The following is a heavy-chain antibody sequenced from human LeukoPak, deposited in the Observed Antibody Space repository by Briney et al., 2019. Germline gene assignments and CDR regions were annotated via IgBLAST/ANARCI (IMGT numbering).Heavy chain of an antibody. J-gene: IGHJ4*02. CDR2: ISAYNGNT. CDR1: GYTFTSYA. Sequence: ASVKVSCKASGYTFTSYAMHWVRQAPGQGLEWMGWISAYNGNTNYAQKLQGRVTMTTDTSTSTAYMELRSLRSDDTAVYYCARDRAFVVVPAAPLGYWGQGTLVTVSS. D-gene: IGHD2-2*01. CDR3: ARDRAFVVVPAAPLGY. V-gene: IGHV1-18*01.